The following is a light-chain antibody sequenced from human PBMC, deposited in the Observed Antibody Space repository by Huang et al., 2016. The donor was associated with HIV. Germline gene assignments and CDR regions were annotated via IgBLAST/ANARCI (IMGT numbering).Light chain of an antibody. CDR3: QQYGSSQLT. Sequence: EIVLTQSPGTLSLSPGERATLSCRASQSVSSSYLAWYQQKPGQAPRLLIYAASSRAAGIPDRFSGSWSGTDFTFTISRLEPEDFTVYYCQQYGSSQLTFGGGTKVEIK. V-gene: IGKV3-20*01. CDR2: AAS. CDR1: QSVSSSY. J-gene: IGKJ4*01.